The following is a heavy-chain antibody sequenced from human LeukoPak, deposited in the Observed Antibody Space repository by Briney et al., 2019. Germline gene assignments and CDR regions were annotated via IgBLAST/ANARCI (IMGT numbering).Heavy chain of an antibody. CDR1: GYTFTGYY. CDR3: ARENNSGWYRKAAFDY. J-gene: IGHJ4*02. CDR2: INPNGGGT. Sequence: WASVKVSCKASGYTFTGYYIHWVRQAPGQGLEWMGWINPNGGGTNYVQNFQGRVTMTRDTSISTAYMELSRLRSDDTAIYYCARENNSGWYRKAAFDYWGQGTLVTVTS. V-gene: IGHV1-2*02. D-gene: IGHD6-19*01.